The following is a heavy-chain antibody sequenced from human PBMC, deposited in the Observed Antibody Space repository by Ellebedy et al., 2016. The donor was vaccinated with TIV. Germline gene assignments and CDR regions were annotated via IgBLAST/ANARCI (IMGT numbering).Heavy chain of an antibody. CDR2: INPSGGST. J-gene: IGHJ4*02. CDR3: ARTPYYYDSSGHFDY. Sequence: AASVKVSCKASGYTFTSYYMHWVRQAPGQGLEWMGIINPSGGSTSYAQKFQGRVTMTRDTSTSTVYMELSSLRSEDTAVYYCARTPYYYDSSGHFDYWGQGTLVTVSS. CDR1: GYTFTSYY. V-gene: IGHV1-46*01. D-gene: IGHD3-22*01.